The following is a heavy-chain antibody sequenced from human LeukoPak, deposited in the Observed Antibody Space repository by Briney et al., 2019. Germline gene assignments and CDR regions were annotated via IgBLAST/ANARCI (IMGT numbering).Heavy chain of an antibody. Sequence: GGTLRLSCAASGFTFSSYGMSWVRQAPGKGLEWVSAISGSGGSTYYADSVKGRFTISRDNSKNTLYLQMNSLRAEDTAVYYCAKDGGHSSVLYYFESWGQGTLVTVSS. J-gene: IGHJ4*02. CDR3: AKDGGHSSVLYYFES. CDR2: ISGSGGST. CDR1: GFTFSSYG. V-gene: IGHV3-23*01. D-gene: IGHD6-19*01.